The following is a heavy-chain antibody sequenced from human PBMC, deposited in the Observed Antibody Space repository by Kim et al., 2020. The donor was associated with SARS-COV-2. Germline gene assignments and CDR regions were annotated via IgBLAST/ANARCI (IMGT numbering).Heavy chain of an antibody. J-gene: IGHJ4*02. Sequence: YAQEFQSRVTMTRDTSTSTVYMELSSLRSEDTAVYYCARERTTVTHIIDYWGQGTLVTVSS. D-gene: IGHD4-17*01. V-gene: IGHV1-46*01. CDR3: ARERTTVTHIIDY.